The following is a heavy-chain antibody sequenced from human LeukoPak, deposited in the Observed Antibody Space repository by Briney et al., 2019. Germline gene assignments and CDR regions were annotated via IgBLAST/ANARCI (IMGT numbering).Heavy chain of an antibody. V-gene: IGHV4-31*03. Sequence: PSETLSLTCTVSGGSISSGGYYWGWVRQHPGKGLEWIGYIYYSGSTYYNPSLKSRVTISVDTSKNQFSLKLSSVTAADTAVYYCARGIQLWLRLDYWGQGTLVTVSS. CDR3: ARGIQLWLRLDY. D-gene: IGHD5-18*01. J-gene: IGHJ4*02. CDR1: GGSISSGGYY. CDR2: IYYSGST.